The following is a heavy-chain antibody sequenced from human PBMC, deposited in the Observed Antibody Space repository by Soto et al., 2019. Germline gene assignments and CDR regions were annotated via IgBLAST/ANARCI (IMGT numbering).Heavy chain of an antibody. J-gene: IGHJ6*02. CDR3: ARTYYYGSGSLFHGMDV. CDR1: GGSISSYY. D-gene: IGHD3-10*01. Sequence: TSETLSLTCTVSGGSISSYYWSWIRQPPGKGLEWIGYIYYSGSTNYNPSLKSRVTISVDTSKNQFSLKLSSVTAADTAVYYCARTYYYGSGSLFHGMDVWGQGTTVTVSS. CDR2: IYYSGST. V-gene: IGHV4-59*01.